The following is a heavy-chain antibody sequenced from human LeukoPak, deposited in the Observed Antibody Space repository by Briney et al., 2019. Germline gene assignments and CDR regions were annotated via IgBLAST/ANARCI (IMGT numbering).Heavy chain of an antibody. CDR3: ARSGGVERWLQFSFDY. D-gene: IGHD5-24*01. CDR1: GGSISSGGYY. Sequence: SETLSLTCTVSGGSISSGGYYWSWIRQHPGKGLEWIGYIYYSGSTYYNPSLKSRVTISVDTSKNQFSLKLRSVTAADTAVYYCARSGGVERWLQFSFDYWGQGTLVTVSS. V-gene: IGHV4-31*03. J-gene: IGHJ4*02. CDR2: IYYSGST.